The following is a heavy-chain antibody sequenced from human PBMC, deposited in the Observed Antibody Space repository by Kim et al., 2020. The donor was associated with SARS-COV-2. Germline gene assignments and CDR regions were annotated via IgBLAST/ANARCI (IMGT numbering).Heavy chain of an antibody. D-gene: IGHD3-9*01. Sequence: SFQGQVTISADKSISTAYLQWSSLKASDTAMYYCARQDYDILTGYTHFDYWGQGTLVTVSS. J-gene: IGHJ4*02. V-gene: IGHV5-51*01. CDR3: ARQDYDILTGYTHFDY.